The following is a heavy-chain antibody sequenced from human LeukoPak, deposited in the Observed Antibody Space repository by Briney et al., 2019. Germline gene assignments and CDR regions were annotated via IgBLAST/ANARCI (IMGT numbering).Heavy chain of an antibody. Sequence: GGSLRLSCAASGFTFSSNWMHWVRQAPGKGLVWVSRITSDGTDRAYADSVKGRFTVSGDNAKNTLYLQMNSLRAEDTAVYYCVRDFMVERVDSWGQGTLVIVSS. J-gene: IGHJ4*02. V-gene: IGHV3-74*01. CDR3: VRDFMVERVDS. D-gene: IGHD4/OR15-4a*01. CDR2: ITSDGTDR. CDR1: GFTFSSNW.